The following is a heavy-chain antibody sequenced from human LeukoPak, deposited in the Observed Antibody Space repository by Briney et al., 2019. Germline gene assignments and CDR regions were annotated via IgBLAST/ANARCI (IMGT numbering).Heavy chain of an antibody. Sequence: GGSLRLSCAASGFTFSSYAMSWVRQAPGKGLEWVSAISGSGGSTYYADSVKGRFTISRDNSKNTLYLQMNSLRAEDTAVYYCARQREDFYYDSFGYYYYDYWGQGTLVTVSS. CDR1: GFTFSSYA. J-gene: IGHJ4*01. V-gene: IGHV3-23*01. CDR3: ARQREDFYYDSFGYYYYDY. D-gene: IGHD3-22*01. CDR2: ISGSGGST.